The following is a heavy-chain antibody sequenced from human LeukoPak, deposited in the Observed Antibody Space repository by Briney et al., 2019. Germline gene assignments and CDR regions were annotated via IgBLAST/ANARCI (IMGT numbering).Heavy chain of an antibody. CDR1: GGSISSYY. CDR2: IYYSGST. V-gene: IGHV4-59*01. CDR3: ARANSSSWWYDGNWFDP. Sequence: SETLSLTCTVSGGSISSYYWSWIRQPPGKGLEWIGYIYYSGSTNYNPSLKSRVTMSVDTSKNQFSLKLSSVTAADTAVYYCARANSSSWWYDGNWFDPWGQGTLVTVSS. J-gene: IGHJ5*02. D-gene: IGHD6-13*01.